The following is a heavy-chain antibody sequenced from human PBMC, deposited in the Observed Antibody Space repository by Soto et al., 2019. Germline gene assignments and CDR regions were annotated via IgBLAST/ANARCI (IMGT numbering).Heavy chain of an antibody. D-gene: IGHD4-17*01. CDR3: AQGTVTYDY. CDR1: GYKFPSYG. Sequence: SVEVSCKTSGYKFPSYGISWVRQAPGQGLEWMGWISAYNGNTKYAQKLQGRVTMTTDTSTSTAYMELRSLRSDDTAVYYCAQGTVTYDYWGQGTLVTVSS. CDR2: ISAYNGNT. V-gene: IGHV1-18*04. J-gene: IGHJ4*02.